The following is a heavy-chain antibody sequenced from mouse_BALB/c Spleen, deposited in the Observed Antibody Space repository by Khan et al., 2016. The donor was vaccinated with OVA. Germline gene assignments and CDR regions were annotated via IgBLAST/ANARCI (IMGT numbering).Heavy chain of an antibody. D-gene: IGHD1-1*01. J-gene: IGHJ3*01. Sequence: DVKLVESGGDLVKPGGSLKLSCAVSGFTFSNYAMSWVRQTPEKRLEWVAAISSGGSYTYYPDSVQGRFTISRDNAKNTLYLQMSSLRSEDTAIYNCARELFTTVVATPFAYWGQGTLVTVSA. CDR1: GFTFSNYA. V-gene: IGHV5-9-3*01. CDR3: ARELFTTVVATPFAY. CDR2: ISSGGSYT.